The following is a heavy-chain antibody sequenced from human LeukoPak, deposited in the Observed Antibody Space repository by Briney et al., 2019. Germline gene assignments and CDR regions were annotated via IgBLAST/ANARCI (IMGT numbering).Heavy chain of an antibody. CDR1: GFTFSSYS. V-gene: IGHV3-21*01. CDR2: ISSSSSYI. D-gene: IGHD4-11*01. CDR3: AGIYSNSPHYYYYYMDV. Sequence: GGSLRLSCAASGFTFSSYSMNWVRQAPGKGLEWVSSISSSSSYIYYADSVKGRFTISRDNAKNSLYLQMNSLRAEDTAVYYCAGIYSNSPHYYYYYMDVWGKGTTVTVSS. J-gene: IGHJ6*03.